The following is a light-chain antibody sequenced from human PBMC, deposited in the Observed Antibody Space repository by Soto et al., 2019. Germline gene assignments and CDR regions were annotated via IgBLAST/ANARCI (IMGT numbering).Light chain of an antibody. CDR1: SSDVGGYNS. CDR2: DVS. J-gene: IGLJ1*01. CDR3: CSYAGSYTFV. Sequence: QSALTQPASVSGSPGQSITISCTGTSSDVGGYNSVSWYQQHPGKAPKLMIYDVSKRPSGVPDRFSGSKSDNTASLTISGLQAEDEADYYCCSYAGSYTFVFGIGTKVTVL. V-gene: IGLV2-11*01.